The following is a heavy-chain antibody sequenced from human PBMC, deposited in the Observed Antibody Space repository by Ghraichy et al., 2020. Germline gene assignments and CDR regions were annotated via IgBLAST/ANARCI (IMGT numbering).Heavy chain of an antibody. CDR2: ISSSSSYI. Sequence: GGSLRLSCAASGFTFSSYSMNWVRQAPGKGLEWVSSISSSSSYIYYADSVKGRFTISRDNAKNSLYLQMNSLRAEDTAVYYCARDGFDYGDSFFQHWGQGTLVTVSS. CDR3: ARDGFDYGDSFFQH. J-gene: IGHJ1*01. V-gene: IGHV3-21*01. D-gene: IGHD4-17*01. CDR1: GFTFSSYS.